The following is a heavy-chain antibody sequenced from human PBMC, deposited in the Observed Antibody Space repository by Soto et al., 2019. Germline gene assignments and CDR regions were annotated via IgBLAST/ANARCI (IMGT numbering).Heavy chain of an antibody. D-gene: IGHD2-2*01. CDR1: GGSFSGYY. CDR2: INHSGST. CDR3: ARHYCSSTSCYAYAFDI. J-gene: IGHJ3*02. V-gene: IGHV4-34*01. Sequence: SETLSLTCAVYGGSFSGYYWSWIRQSPGKGLEWIGEINHSGSTNYNPSLKSRVTISVDTSKNQFSLKLSSVTAADTAVYYCARHYCSSTSCYAYAFDIWGQGTMVTVSS.